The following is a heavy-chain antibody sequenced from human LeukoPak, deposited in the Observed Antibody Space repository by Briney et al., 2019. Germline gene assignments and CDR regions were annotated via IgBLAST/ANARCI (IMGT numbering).Heavy chain of an antibody. J-gene: IGHJ5*02. Sequence: PSETLSLTCTVSGGSISSYYWSWIRQPPGKGLEWIGYIYYSGSTNYNPSLKSRVAISVDTSKNQFSLKLSSVTAADTAVYYCARATYYDFWSGYYDRENGFDPWGQGTLVTVSS. CDR1: GGSISSYY. V-gene: IGHV4-59*01. D-gene: IGHD3-3*01. CDR3: ARATYYDFWSGYYDRENGFDP. CDR2: IYYSGST.